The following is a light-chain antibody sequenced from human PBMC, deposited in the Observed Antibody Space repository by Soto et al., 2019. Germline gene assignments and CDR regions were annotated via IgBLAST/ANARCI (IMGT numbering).Light chain of an antibody. CDR3: TSYSSTNTFYV. CDR1: SSDIGGYYY. Sequence: QSVLTQPASVSGSPGQSITISCTGTSSDIGGYYYVSWYQHHPGKAPKLMIYQVTNRPSGVSHRFSGSKSGNTASLTISGLQADDEADYYCTSYSSTNTFYVFGVGTKVTVL. CDR2: QVT. J-gene: IGLJ1*01. V-gene: IGLV2-14*01.